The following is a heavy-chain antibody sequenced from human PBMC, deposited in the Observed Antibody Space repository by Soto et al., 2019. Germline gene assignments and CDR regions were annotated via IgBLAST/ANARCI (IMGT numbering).Heavy chain of an antibody. Sequence: GASVKVSCKASGGTFSSYAISWVRQAPGQGLEWMGGIIPIFGTANYAQKFQGRVTITADESTSTAYMELSSLRSEDTAVYYCARDGRSGAVADYNWFDPWGQGTLVTVSS. V-gene: IGHV1-69*13. CDR1: GGTFSSYA. D-gene: IGHD6-19*01. CDR3: ARDGRSGAVADYNWFDP. J-gene: IGHJ5*02. CDR2: IIPIFGTA.